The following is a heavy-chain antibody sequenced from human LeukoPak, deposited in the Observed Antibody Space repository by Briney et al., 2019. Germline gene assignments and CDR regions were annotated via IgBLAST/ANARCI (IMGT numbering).Heavy chain of an antibody. D-gene: IGHD6-25*01. J-gene: IGHJ3*02. V-gene: IGHV3-64D*09. Sequence: GGSLILSCSASGFTFSNYAMQCLRQAPGHGLEYVSAISSNGGSTYYAESVKGRFTISRDNSKNTLYLQMSSLRAEDTAVYYCVKDRAAHWVANDALDIWGEGTMVTVSS. CDR2: ISSNGGST. CDR1: GFTFSNYA. CDR3: VKDRAAHWVANDALDI.